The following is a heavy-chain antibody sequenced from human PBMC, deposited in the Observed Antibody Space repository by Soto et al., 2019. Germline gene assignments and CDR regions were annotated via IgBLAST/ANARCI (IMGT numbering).Heavy chain of an antibody. J-gene: IGHJ4*02. CDR1: GGSFSGYY. D-gene: IGHD6-19*01. Sequence: QVQLQQWGAGLLKPSETLSLTCAVYGGSFSGYYWTWIRQPPGKGLEWIGEINHSGSTNYNPSLKRRVTISMDMSKNQFSLKLSSVTAADTAVYYCARGRGVAVVWGQGTLVTVSS. V-gene: IGHV4-34*01. CDR3: ARGRGVAVV. CDR2: INHSGST.